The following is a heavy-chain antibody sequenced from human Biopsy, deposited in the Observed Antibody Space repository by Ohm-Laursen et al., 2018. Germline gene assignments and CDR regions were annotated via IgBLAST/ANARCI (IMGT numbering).Heavy chain of an antibody. J-gene: IGHJ1*01. CDR3: ATKLTGYFHH. CDR1: GGTFSNYG. Sequence: SSVNVSCNAPGGTFSNYGVNWVRQAPGQGLEWLGGNIPILGTGNYAQRFQDRVTVAADTSTSTATMEPRSLRSDDTAVYYCATKLTGYFHHWGQGTLVIVSS. V-gene: IGHV1-69*06. CDR2: NIPILGTG. D-gene: IGHD3-9*01.